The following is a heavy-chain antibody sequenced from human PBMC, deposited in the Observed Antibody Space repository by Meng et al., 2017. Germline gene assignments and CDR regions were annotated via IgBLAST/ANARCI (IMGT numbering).Heavy chain of an antibody. D-gene: IGHD3-16*01. CDR3: ARIRGVDVWGSYSEFDP. V-gene: IGHV1-2*06. Sequence: HAGVVGEKHGALVKVSCKGFGYSFTGYYIHWERQAPGQGLEWMGRINPNSGGTNDAQKFQGRVTMTRDTSISTAYMELSRLRSDDTAVYYCARIRGVDVWGSYSEFDPWGQGTLVTVSS. J-gene: IGHJ5*02. CDR2: INPNSGGT. CDR1: GYSFTGYY.